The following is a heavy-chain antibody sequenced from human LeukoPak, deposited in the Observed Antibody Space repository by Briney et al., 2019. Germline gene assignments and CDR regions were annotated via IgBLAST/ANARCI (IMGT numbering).Heavy chain of an antibody. Sequence: SETLSLTCAVYGRSFSAYYWTWIRRPPGKGLEWIGEINHSGSSNYNSSLRSRVTISVDTSYKQFSLRLSSVTAADTAVYYCAPRGDIEHSYVYGKWFDPWGQGTRVTVSS. V-gene: IGHV4-34*01. J-gene: IGHJ5*02. CDR3: APRGDIEHSYVYGKWFDP. CDR2: INHSGSS. D-gene: IGHD5-18*01. CDR1: GRSFSAYY.